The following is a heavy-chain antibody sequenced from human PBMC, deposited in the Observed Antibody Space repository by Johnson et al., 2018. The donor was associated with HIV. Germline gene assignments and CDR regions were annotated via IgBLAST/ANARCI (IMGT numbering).Heavy chain of an antibody. CDR1: GFTFSSYG. Sequence: QVQLVESGGGLVQPGGSLRLSCAASGFTFSSYGMHWVRQAPGKGLEWVAFIRYDGSNKYYVDSVKGRFTISKDNAKNSLYLQMNSLRAEDTAVYYCARGGQLVLDAFDIWGQGTMVTVSS. V-gene: IGHV3-30*02. CDR2: IRYDGSNK. CDR3: ARGGQLVLDAFDI. J-gene: IGHJ3*02. D-gene: IGHD6-6*01.